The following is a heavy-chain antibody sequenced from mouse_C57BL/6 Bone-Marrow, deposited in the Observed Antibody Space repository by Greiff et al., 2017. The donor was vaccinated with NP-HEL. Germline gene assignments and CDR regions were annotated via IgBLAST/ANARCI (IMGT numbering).Heavy chain of an antibody. V-gene: IGHV5-16*01. Sequence: EVKLMESEGGLVQPGSSMKLSCTASGFTFSDYYMAWVRQVPEKGLEWVANINYDGSSTYYLDSLKSRFIISRDNAKNILYLQMSSLKSEDTATYYCARPNYYGYFDYWGHGTTLTVST. J-gene: IGHJ2*01. CDR1: GFTFSDYY. CDR3: ARPNYYGYFDY. CDR2: INYDGSST. D-gene: IGHD1-1*01.